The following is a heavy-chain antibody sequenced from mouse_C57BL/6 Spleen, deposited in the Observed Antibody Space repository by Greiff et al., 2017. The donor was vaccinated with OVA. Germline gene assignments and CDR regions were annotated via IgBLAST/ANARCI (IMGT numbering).Heavy chain of an antibody. V-gene: IGHV5-4*01. CDR3: ARDRDYGSRRGFAY. CDR2: ISDGGSYT. J-gene: IGHJ3*01. Sequence: EVKLMESGGGLVKPGGSLKLSCAASGFTFSSYAMSWVRQTPEKRLEWVATISDGGSYTYYPDNVKGRFTISRDNAKNNLYLQMSHLKSEDTAMYYCARDRDYGSRRGFAYWGQGTLVTVSA. CDR1: GFTFSSYA. D-gene: IGHD1-1*01.